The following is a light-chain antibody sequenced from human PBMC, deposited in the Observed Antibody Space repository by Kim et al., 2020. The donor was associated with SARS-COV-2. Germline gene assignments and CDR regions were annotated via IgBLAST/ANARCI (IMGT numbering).Light chain of an antibody. CDR2: KAS. V-gene: IGKV1-5*03. CDR1: QSISSW. J-gene: IGKJ1*01. Sequence: DIQMTQSPSTLSASVGDRVTITCRASQSISSWLAWYQQKPGKAPKLLIYKASSLESGVPSSFSGSGCGTEFTLTISSLQPDDFATYYYQQYNSYPWTFGQGTRVDIK. CDR3: QQYNSYPWT.